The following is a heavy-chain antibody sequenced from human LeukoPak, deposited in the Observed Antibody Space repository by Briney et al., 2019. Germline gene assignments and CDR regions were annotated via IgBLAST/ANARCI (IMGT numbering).Heavy chain of an antibody. CDR3: AKDLDGYNFDYFDY. J-gene: IGHJ4*02. Sequence: GGSLRLSCAASGFTFTSYALSWVRQAPGKGLEWVSAISAGGGSTYDADSVKGRFTISRDNSKNTLYLQMNSLRAEDTAVYYCAKDLDGYNFDYFDYWGQGTLVTVSS. D-gene: IGHD5-24*01. V-gene: IGHV3-23*01. CDR2: ISAGGGST. CDR1: GFTFTSYA.